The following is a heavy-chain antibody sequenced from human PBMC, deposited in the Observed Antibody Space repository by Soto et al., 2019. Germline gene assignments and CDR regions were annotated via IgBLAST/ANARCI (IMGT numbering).Heavy chain of an antibody. CDR2: INHSGST. CDR3: ASTLIAVAGTNVSFDY. CDR1: GGSFSGYY. D-gene: IGHD6-19*01. V-gene: IGHV4-34*01. J-gene: IGHJ4*02. Sequence: SETLSLTCAVYGGSFSGYYWSWIRQPPGKGLEWIGEINHSGSTNYNPSLKSRVTISVDTSKNQFSLKLSSVTAADTAVYYCASTLIAVAGTNVSFDYWGQGTLVTV.